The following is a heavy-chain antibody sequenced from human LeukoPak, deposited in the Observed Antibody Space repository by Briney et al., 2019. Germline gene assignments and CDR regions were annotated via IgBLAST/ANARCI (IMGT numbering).Heavy chain of an antibody. CDR3: ARHVGFITMVRGVINNNWFDP. CDR2: IYYSGSP. J-gene: IGHJ5*02. CDR1: GGSISSSSYY. D-gene: IGHD3-10*01. Sequence: SETLSLTCTVSGGSISSSSYYWGWIRQPPGKGLEWIGSIYYSGSPYYNPSLKSRVTISVGTSKKQFSLKLSSVTAADTAVYYCARHVGFITMVRGVINNNWFDPWGQGTLVTVSS. V-gene: IGHV4-39*01.